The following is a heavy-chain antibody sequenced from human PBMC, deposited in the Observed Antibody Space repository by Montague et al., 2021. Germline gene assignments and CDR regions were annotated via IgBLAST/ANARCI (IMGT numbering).Heavy chain of an antibody. Sequence: SETLSLTCTVSSGSIFHSHWSWVRQPPGKGLEWLGSMFHGGATSNNPSLKSRVTMSIDTSTNQFSLKLSFVTAADTAVYYCAKQDYFVSGTSYKGFDPWGQGVLVTVSS. CDR3: AKQDYFVSGTSYKGFDP. D-gene: IGHD3-10*01. J-gene: IGHJ5*02. V-gene: IGHV4-59*08. CDR2: MFHGGAT. CDR1: SGSIFHSH.